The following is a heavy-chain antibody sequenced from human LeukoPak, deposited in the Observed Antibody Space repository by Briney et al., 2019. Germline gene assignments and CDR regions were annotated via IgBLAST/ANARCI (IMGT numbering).Heavy chain of an antibody. Sequence: GGSLRLSCGASGITFSSYAMGWVRQAPGKGLEWVSAISDTGNTYHADSVKGRFTISRDSSKNTLFLQMNRLRPEDAAVYYCAKAPVTTCRGAFCYPFDYWGLGTLVTVSS. V-gene: IGHV3-23*01. CDR3: AKAPVTTCRGAFCYPFDY. CDR2: ISDTGNT. CDR1: GITFSSYA. D-gene: IGHD2-15*01. J-gene: IGHJ4*02.